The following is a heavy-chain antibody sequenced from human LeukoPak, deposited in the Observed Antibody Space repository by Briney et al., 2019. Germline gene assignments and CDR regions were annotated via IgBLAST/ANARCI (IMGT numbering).Heavy chain of an antibody. D-gene: IGHD6-19*01. J-gene: IGHJ4*02. CDR2: IYYSGST. V-gene: IGHV4-39*01. Sequence: PSETLSLTCTVSGGSISSSSYYWGWIRQPPGKGLEWVGSIYYSGSTYYNPSLKSRVTISVDTSKNQFSLKLSSVTAADTAVYYCXSRPRGLSSGWLDDYWGQGTLVTVSS. CDR1: GGSISSSSYY. CDR3: XSRPRGLSSGWLDDY.